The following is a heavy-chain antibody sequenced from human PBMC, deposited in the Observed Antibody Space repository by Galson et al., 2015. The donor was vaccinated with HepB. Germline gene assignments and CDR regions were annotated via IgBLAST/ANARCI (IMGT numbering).Heavy chain of an antibody. Sequence: ETLSLTCTVSGGSISSYYWSWIRQPPGKGLEWIGYIYYSGSTNYNPSLKSRVTISVDTSKNQFSLKLSSVTAADTAVYYCARHGRIDWYFDLWGRGTLVTVSS. J-gene: IGHJ2*01. D-gene: IGHD1-14*01. V-gene: IGHV4-59*08. CDR2: IYYSGST. CDR3: ARHGRIDWYFDL. CDR1: GGSISSYY.